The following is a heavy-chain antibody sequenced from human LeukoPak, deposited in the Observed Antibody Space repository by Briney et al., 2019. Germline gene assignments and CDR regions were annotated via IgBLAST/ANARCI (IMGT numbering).Heavy chain of an antibody. D-gene: IGHD1-26*01. CDR1: GFTFSSYW. V-gene: IGHV3-7*03. CDR2: INHNGNVN. J-gene: IGHJ4*02. Sequence: PGGSLRLSCAASGFTFSSYWMNWARQAPGKGLEWVASINHNGNVNYYVDSVKGRFTISRDNAKNTLYLQMNSLRAEDTAVYYCAKVRDSGSYGNWGQGTLVTVSS. CDR3: AKVRDSGSYGN.